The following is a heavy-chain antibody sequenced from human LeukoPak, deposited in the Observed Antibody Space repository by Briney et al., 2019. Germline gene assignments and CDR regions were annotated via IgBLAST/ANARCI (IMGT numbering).Heavy chain of an antibody. D-gene: IGHD2-15*01. CDR3: ARFHMYCHSGNCYRSYFDY. CDR1: GYSFTGSW. V-gene: IGHV5-51*01. J-gene: IGHJ4*02. Sequence: GESLKISCKGSGYSFTGSWIAWVRQMPGKGLEWMGIIYPGDSDTRYSPSFQGQVTISADKSIATAYLQWSSLKASDTAMYYCARFHMYCHSGNCYRSYFDYWGQGALVAVSS. CDR2: IYPGDSDT.